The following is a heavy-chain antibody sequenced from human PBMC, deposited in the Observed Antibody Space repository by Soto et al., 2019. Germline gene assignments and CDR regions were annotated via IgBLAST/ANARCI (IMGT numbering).Heavy chain of an antibody. V-gene: IGHV4-30-4*01. J-gene: IGHJ6*02. CDR2: IYYSGST. CDR1: GDSISSGDYY. Sequence: SETLSLTCTVSGDSISSGDYYWSWIRQPAGKGLEWIGLIYYSGSTHYNPSLKSRLIISVNTSKNQFSLQLNSVTPEDTAVYYCARDLVCSDGSCRPDYYGMDVWGQGTTVT. D-gene: IGHD2-15*01. CDR3: ARDLVCSDGSCRPDYYGMDV.